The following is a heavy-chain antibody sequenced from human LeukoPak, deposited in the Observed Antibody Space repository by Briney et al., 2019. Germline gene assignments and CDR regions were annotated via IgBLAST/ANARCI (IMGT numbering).Heavy chain of an antibody. D-gene: IGHD5-18*01. CDR3: ARAGRGYSYGYMDY. CDR1: GFTVSSNY. V-gene: IGHV3-66*02. J-gene: IGHJ4*02. Sequence: GGSLRLSCAASGFTVSSNYMSWVRQAPWKGLEGVSVIYSGGSTYYADSVKGRFTISRDNSKQTLYLQMNRLRAEDTAVYYCARAGRGYSYGYMDYWGQGTLVTVSS. CDR2: IYSGGST.